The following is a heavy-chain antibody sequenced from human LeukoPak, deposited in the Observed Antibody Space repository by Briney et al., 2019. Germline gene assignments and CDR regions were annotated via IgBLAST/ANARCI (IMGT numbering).Heavy chain of an antibody. D-gene: IGHD3-3*01. Sequence: ASVKVSCKASGGTFTSYAISWVRQAPGQGLEWMGGVIPIFRTANYAQKFQGRVTITTDESTSTAYMELSSLRSEDTAVYYCARSGDFWSGYSNWFDPWGQGTLVTVSS. CDR1: GGTFTSYA. CDR3: ARSGDFWSGYSNWFDP. CDR2: VIPIFRTA. J-gene: IGHJ5*02. V-gene: IGHV1-69*05.